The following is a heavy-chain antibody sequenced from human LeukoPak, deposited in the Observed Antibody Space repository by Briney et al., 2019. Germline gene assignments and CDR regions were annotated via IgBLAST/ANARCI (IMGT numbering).Heavy chain of an antibody. Sequence: PSETLSLTCTVSGGSISSYYWSWIRQPPGKGLEWIGYIYYSGSTNYNPSLKSRVTISVDTSKNQFSLKLSSGTAAGTAVYYCARDLGSGWSDAFDIWGQGTMVTVSS. CDR3: ARDLGSGWSDAFDI. J-gene: IGHJ3*02. CDR2: IYYSGST. V-gene: IGHV4-59*01. CDR1: GGSISSYY. D-gene: IGHD6-19*01.